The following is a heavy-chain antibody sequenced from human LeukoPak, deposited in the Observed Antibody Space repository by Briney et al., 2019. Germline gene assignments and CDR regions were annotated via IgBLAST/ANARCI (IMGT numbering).Heavy chain of an antibody. V-gene: IGHV3-23*01. J-gene: IGHJ6*02. D-gene: IGHD3-10*01. CDR3: AKDIPRTLWFGESAWYYYGMDV. Sequence: AGGSLRLSCAASGFTFSNSAMSWVRQAPGKGLEWVSAISGSGGGTYYADSVKGRFTISRDNSKNTLYVQMNSLRAEDTAVYYCAKDIPRTLWFGESAWYYYGMDVWGQGTTVTVSS. CDR2: ISGSGGGT. CDR1: GFTFSNSA.